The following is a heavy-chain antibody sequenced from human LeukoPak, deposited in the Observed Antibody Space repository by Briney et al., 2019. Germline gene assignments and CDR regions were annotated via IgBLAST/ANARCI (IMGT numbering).Heavy chain of an antibody. D-gene: IGHD2-21*02. V-gene: IGHV3-23*01. Sequence: GGSLRLSCAASGFTFSSYAMSWVRQAPGKGLEWVSAISGSGGSTYYADSVKGRFTISRDNSKNTLYLQMNSLRAEDTAVYYCAKDLAPPIVVVTAITRGAFDIWGQGTMVAVSS. J-gene: IGHJ3*02. CDR2: ISGSGGST. CDR3: AKDLAPPIVVVTAITRGAFDI. CDR1: GFTFSSYA.